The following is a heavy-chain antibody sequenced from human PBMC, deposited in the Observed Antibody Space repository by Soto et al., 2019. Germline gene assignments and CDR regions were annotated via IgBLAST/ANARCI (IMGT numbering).Heavy chain of an antibody. D-gene: IGHD5-12*01. J-gene: IGHJ4*02. Sequence: ASVKVSCKASGGTFSSYAISWVRQAPGQGLEWMGGIIPIFGTANYAQKFQGRVTITADESTSTAYMELSSLRSEDTAVYYCARLYSGYDYPDYWGQGTLVTVSS. CDR3: ARLYSGYDYPDY. V-gene: IGHV1-69*13. CDR2: IIPIFGTA. CDR1: GGTFSSYA.